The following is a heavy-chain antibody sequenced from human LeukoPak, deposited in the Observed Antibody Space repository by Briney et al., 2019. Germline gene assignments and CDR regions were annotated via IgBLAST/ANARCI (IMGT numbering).Heavy chain of an antibody. CDR2: IIPIFGTA. J-gene: IGHJ3*02. V-gene: IGHV1-69*13. CDR3: ARMRTQSTIGLLWFGELSAFDI. D-gene: IGHD3-10*01. CDR1: GGTFSRYA. Sequence: SVTVSCKASGGTFSRYAISWVRQAPGQGLEWMGGIIPIFGTANYAQKFQGRVTITADESTSTAYMELSSLRSEDTAVYYCARMRTQSTIGLLWFGELSAFDIWGQGTMVTVSS.